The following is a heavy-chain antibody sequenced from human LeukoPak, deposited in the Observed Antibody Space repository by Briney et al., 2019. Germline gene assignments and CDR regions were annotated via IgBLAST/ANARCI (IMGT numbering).Heavy chain of an antibody. CDR2: TYYTSKWNN. CDR3: ARQASRRFDP. V-gene: IGHV6-1*01. Sequence: SQTLSLTCAISGDSVSSNSVAWNWFRQSPSRGLEWLGRTYYTSKWNNDYAESVQSRIAVNPDTSKNQFSLYLNSVTLEDTAVYYCARQASRRFDPWGQGTLGPVSS. CDR1: GDSVSSNSVA. J-gene: IGHJ5*02.